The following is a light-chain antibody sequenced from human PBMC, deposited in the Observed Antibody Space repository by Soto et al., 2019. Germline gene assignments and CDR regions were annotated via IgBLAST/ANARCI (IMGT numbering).Light chain of an antibody. CDR3: QSYDSSLSGSSV. V-gene: IGLV1-40*01. Sequence: QSVLTQSPSVSGAPGQRVTISCTGSSSNIGAGYDVHWYQQLPGTAPKLLIFGNNNRPSGVPERFSGSRSGTSASLVITGLQAEDDADYYCQSYDSSLSGSSVFGTGTKLTVL. CDR2: GNN. CDR1: SSNIGAGYD. J-gene: IGLJ1*01.